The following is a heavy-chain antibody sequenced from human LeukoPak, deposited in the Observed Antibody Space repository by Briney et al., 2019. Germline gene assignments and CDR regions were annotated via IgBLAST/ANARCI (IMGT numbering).Heavy chain of an antibody. V-gene: IGHV3-30*19. CDR1: GFNFNTYG. CDR3: ARDRGHIAVAECFDY. CDR2: ISYDGSNK. J-gene: IGHJ4*02. Sequence: GGSLRLSCAASGFNFNTYGMYWVRQAPGKGLEWVAVISYDGSNKYYADSVKGRFTISRDNSKNTLYLQMNSLRAEDTAVYYCARDRGHIAVAECFDYWGQGTLVTVSS. D-gene: IGHD6-19*01.